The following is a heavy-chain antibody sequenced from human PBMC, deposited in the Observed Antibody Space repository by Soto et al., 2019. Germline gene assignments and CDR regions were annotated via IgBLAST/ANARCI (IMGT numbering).Heavy chain of an antibody. CDR2: IDGGSGNT. CDR1: GFTCTNSA. V-gene: IGHV1-58*01. J-gene: IGHJ4*01. Sequence: GASVKVSCKASGFTCTNSAVQGVGQACGQRLEWIGWIDGGSGNTNYAQKFQERVTITRDLSTSTSYMELSSLRSEDTTVYYCAADRIICHYDYWG. CDR3: AADRIICHYDY. D-gene: IGHD1-26*01.